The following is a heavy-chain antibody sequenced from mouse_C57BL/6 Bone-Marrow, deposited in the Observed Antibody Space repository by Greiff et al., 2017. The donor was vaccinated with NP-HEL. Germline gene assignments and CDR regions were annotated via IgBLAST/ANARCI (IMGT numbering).Heavy chain of an antibody. D-gene: IGHD2-1*01. Sequence: QVQLQQPGAELVKPGASVKVSCKASGYTFTSYWMHWVKQRPGQGLEWIGRIHPSDSDTNYNQKFKGKATLTVDKSSSTAYMQLSSQTSEDSAVYYCAISDYGNYYAMDYWGQGTSVTVSS. J-gene: IGHJ4*01. V-gene: IGHV1-74*01. CDR1: GYTFTSYW. CDR3: AISDYGNYYAMDY. CDR2: IHPSDSDT.